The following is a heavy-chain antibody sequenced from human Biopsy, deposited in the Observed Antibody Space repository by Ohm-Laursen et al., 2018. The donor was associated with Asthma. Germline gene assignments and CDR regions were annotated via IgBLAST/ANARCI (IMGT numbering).Heavy chain of an antibody. CDR1: GFTFSSYG. J-gene: IGHJ6*02. Sequence: GQTLSLTCAASGFTFSSYGMHWVRQAPGKGLEWVSSISSSGSTTYPAESVKGRFTISRDNSKNTLYLQMNSLRAEDTAVYYCARDKPSHIDYYYGMDVWGQGTTVTVSS. V-gene: IGHV3-48*01. CDR3: ARDKPSHIDYYYGMDV. CDR2: ISSSGSTT.